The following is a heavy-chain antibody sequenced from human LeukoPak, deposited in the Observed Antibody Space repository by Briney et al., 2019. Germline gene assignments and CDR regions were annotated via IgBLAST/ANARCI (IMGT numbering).Heavy chain of an antibody. CDR3: ARDSAYCFDY. CDR2: INSDGSTT. D-gene: IGHD2-21*01. CDR1: GFTLSSYW. J-gene: IGHJ4*02. V-gene: IGHV3-74*01. Sequence: PGGSLRLSCVASGFTLSSYWMHWVRQVPGKGLVWVSRINSDGSTTNYADSVKGRFTISRDNAKNTLFLQMNSLRAEDTAVYFCARDSAYCFDYWGQGSLVTVSS.